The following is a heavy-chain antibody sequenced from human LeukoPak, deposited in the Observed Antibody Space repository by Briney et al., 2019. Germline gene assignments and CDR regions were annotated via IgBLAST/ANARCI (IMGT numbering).Heavy chain of an antibody. V-gene: IGHV1-18*01. J-gene: IGHJ4*02. CDR1: GYTFTSYG. D-gene: IGHD2-8*02. Sequence: ASVKVSCKASGYTFTSYGISWVRQAPGQGLEWMGWISAYNGNTNYAQKLQDRVTMTTDTSTSTAYMELRGLRSDDTAVYYCAREVSLVWSDYWGQGTLVTVSS. CDR2: ISAYNGNT. CDR3: AREVSLVWSDY.